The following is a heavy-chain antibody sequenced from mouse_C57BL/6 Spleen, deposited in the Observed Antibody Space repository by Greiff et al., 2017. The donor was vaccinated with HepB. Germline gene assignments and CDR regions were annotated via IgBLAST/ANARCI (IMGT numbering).Heavy chain of an antibody. J-gene: IGHJ4*01. CDR1: GYTFTSYW. D-gene: IGHD2-1*01. V-gene: IGHV1-69*01. CDR3: ARGGGNYVRAMDY. CDR2: IDPSDSYT. Sequence: QVQLQQPGAELVMPGASVKLSCKASGYTFTSYWMHWVKQRPGQSLEWIGEIDPSDSYTNYNQKFKGKSTLTVDKSSSTAYMQLSSLTSEDSAVYYCARGGGNYVRAMDYWGQGTSVTVSS.